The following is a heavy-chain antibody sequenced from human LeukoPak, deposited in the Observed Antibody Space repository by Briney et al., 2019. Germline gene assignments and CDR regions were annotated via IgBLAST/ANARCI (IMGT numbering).Heavy chain of an antibody. CDR3: VKANYYDSSGYHN. D-gene: IGHD3-22*01. V-gene: IGHV3-64D*06. Sequence: GGSLRLSCSASGFTFSSYAMHWVRQAPGKGLEYVSAISSNGGSTYYADSVKGRFTISRDNSKNTLYLQMSSLRAEDTAVYYCVKANYYDSSGYHNWGRGTLVTVSS. J-gene: IGHJ4*02. CDR2: ISSNGGST. CDR1: GFTFSSYA.